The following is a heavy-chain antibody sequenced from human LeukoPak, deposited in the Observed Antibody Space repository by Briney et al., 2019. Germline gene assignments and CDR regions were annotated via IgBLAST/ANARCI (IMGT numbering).Heavy chain of an antibody. CDR1: GFTVSSNY. Sequence: PGGSLRLSCAASGFTVSSNYMSWVRQAPGKGLEWVSVIYSGGSTYYADSVKGRFTISRDNSKNTLYLQMNSLRAEDTAVYYCARDGDDSGYADFDYWGQGTLVTVSS. D-gene: IGHD3-22*01. J-gene: IGHJ4*02. CDR2: IYSGGST. CDR3: ARDGDDSGYADFDY. V-gene: IGHV3-53*05.